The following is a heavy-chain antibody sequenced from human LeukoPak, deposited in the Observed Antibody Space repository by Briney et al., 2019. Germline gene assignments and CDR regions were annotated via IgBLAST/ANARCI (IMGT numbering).Heavy chain of an antibody. J-gene: IGHJ4*02. CDR1: GFTFNSYG. Sequence: GGSLRLSCAASGFTFNSYGMHWVRQAPGKGLEWVTVISYDGPNKYYADSVKGRFTISRDDSKSTLYLQMNSLRPEDTAVYYCAKEKLPSGYSFLTDYWGQGTLVTVSS. CDR3: AKEKLPSGYSFLTDY. D-gene: IGHD5-18*01. V-gene: IGHV3-30*18. CDR2: ISYDGPNK.